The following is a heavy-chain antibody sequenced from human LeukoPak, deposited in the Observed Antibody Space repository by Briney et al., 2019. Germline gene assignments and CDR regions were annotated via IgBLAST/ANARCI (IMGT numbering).Heavy chain of an antibody. CDR2: IYPGDSDT. CDR1: GYSFTSYW. Sequence: GESLKISCKSSGYSFTSYWIGWVRQMPGKGLEGMGIIYPGDSDTRYSPSFQGQVTISADKSISTAYLQWGSLKASDTAMYYCARPATDCSGGSCYSGAFDIWGQGTMVTVSS. V-gene: IGHV5-51*01. J-gene: IGHJ3*02. CDR3: ARPATDCSGGSCYSGAFDI. D-gene: IGHD2-15*01.